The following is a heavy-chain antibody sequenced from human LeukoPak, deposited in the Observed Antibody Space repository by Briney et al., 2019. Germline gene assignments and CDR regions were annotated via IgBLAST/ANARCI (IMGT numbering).Heavy chain of an antibody. Sequence: PGGSLRLSCAASGFTFSSYGMHWVRQAPGKGLEWVAVISYDGSNKYYADSVKGRFTISRDNSKNTLYLQMNSLRAEDTAVYYCAKDRSNYRPGLVDYWGQGTLVTVSS. V-gene: IGHV3-30*18. CDR1: GFTFSSYG. CDR3: AKDRSNYRPGLVDY. D-gene: IGHD4-11*01. J-gene: IGHJ4*02. CDR2: ISYDGSNK.